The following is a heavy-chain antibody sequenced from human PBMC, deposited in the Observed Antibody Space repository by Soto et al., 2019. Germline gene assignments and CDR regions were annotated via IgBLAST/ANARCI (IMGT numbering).Heavy chain of an antibody. J-gene: IGHJ6*02. V-gene: IGHV1-8*01. CDR3: ARGRNGMDV. CDR1: GDTFTNYD. CDR2: MNPNSGNT. Sequence: GASVKVSCKASGDTFTNYDIKWVRQATGQGLEWMGWMNPNSGNTGYAQKFQGRVTMARNTSISTAYMELSSLRSEDTAVYYCARGRNGMDVWGQGTTVTVSS.